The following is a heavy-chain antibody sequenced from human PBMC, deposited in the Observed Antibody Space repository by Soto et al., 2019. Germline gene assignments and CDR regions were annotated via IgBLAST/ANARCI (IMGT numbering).Heavy chain of an antibody. CDR2: ISYDGSNK. D-gene: IGHD6-19*01. V-gene: IGHV3-30*18. J-gene: IGHJ3*02. CDR3: AKDLPIKQWLVWDDALAI. CDR1: GFTFSSYG. Sequence: GGSLRLSCAASGFTFSSYGMHWVRQAPGKGLEWVAVISYDGSNKYYADSVKGRFTISRDNSKNTLYLQMNSLRAEDTAVYYCAKDLPIKQWLVWDDALAIWGQGTMVTVSS.